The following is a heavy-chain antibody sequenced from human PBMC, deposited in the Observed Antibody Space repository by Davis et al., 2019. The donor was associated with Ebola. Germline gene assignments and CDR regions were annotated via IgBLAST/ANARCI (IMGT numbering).Heavy chain of an antibody. Sequence: ASVKVSCKASGYTFTRYNMHWVRQAPGQRLEWMGWINAGNGNTKYSQKFQGRVTITRDTSASTAYMELSSLRSEDTAVYYCASSGYCTNGVCYTNYYYGMDVWGQGTTVTISS. V-gene: IGHV1-3*01. CDR1: GYTFTRYN. CDR3: ASSGYCTNGVCYTNYYYGMDV. D-gene: IGHD2-8*01. CDR2: INAGNGNT. J-gene: IGHJ6*02.